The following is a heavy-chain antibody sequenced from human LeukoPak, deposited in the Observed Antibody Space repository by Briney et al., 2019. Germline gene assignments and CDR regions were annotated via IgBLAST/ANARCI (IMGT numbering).Heavy chain of an antibody. CDR1: GFTFSSYS. Sequence: GGSLRLSCAASGFTFSSYSMNWVRQAPGKGLEWVSSISSSSSYIYYADSVKGRFTISRDNAKNSLYLQMNSVRAEDTAVYYCAREGYGGWFDPWGQGTLVTVSS. D-gene: IGHD5-18*01. CDR3: AREGYGGWFDP. CDR2: ISSSSSYI. V-gene: IGHV3-21*01. J-gene: IGHJ5*02.